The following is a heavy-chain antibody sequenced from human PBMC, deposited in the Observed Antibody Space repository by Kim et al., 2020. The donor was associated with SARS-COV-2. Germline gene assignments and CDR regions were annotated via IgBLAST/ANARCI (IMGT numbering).Heavy chain of an antibody. D-gene: IGHD4-17*01. Sequence: SGPTLVNPTQTLTLTCTLSGISLSTSGVAVAWIRQPPGKALEWLALIYWDDDKRYRPSLESRLTITKDSSKNQVVLTMTNIDPADTATYYCAHRSTTVTTHGGYYCLDVWGRGTALTVSS. CDR3: AHRSTTVTTHGGYYCLDV. CDR2: IYWDDDK. CDR1: GISLSTSGVA. J-gene: IGHJ6*02. V-gene: IGHV2-5*02.